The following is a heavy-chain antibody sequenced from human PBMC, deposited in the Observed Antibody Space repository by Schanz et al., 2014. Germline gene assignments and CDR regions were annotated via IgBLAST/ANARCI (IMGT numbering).Heavy chain of an antibody. CDR2: VFPNGIT. CDR1: GGSIRSGTYY. V-gene: IGHV4-61*02. Sequence: QVQLQESGPGLVKPSQTLSLTCTVSGGSIRSGTYYWSWIRQPAGKALEWVGRVFPNGITNYNPSLKRRVPIPLARSKNQFSRSLKSLTAADTAVYYCARDTTWRLDLWGRGTLVTVSS. CDR3: ARDTTWRLDL. J-gene: IGHJ2*01. D-gene: IGHD1-1*01.